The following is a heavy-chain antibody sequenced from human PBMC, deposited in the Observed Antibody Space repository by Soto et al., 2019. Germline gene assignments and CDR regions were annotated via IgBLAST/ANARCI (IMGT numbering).Heavy chain of an antibody. CDR2: LSGSGGST. V-gene: IGHV3-23*01. D-gene: IGHD3-10*01. Sequence: GGSLRLSCAVSGFSFIKYAMSWFRQAPGKGLEWVSGLSGSGGSTSSADSVKGRFAIPRDNSRNTLYLQMISLRDGDTAIYYCARGFSAGKGSPPDYWGQGTLVTVSS. CDR3: ARGFSAGKGSPPDY. J-gene: IGHJ4*02. CDR1: GFSFIKYA.